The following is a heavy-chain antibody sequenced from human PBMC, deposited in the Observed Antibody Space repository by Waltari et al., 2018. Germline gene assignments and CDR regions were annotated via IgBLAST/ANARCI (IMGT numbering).Heavy chain of an antibody. Sequence: EVQLVESGGGLIQPGGSLRLSCAASGFTVSSNYMSWARQAPGKGLEWVSVIYSGGSTYYADSGKGRFTISRDNSKNTLYLQMNSLRAEDTAVYYCARPVAVYDYGMDVWGQGTTVTVSS. J-gene: IGHJ6*02. CDR3: ARPVAVYDYGMDV. CDR1: GFTVSSNY. CDR2: IYSGGST. V-gene: IGHV3-53*01. D-gene: IGHD6-19*01.